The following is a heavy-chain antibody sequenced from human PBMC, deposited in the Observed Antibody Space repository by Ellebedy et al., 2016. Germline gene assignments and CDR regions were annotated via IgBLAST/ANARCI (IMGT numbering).Heavy chain of an antibody. CDR2: ISYDGTRK. J-gene: IGHJ6*02. D-gene: IGHD3-3*01. V-gene: IGHV3-30*14. CDR3: ARDLRFLEWSYYYGMDV. CDR1: GFTFENYS. Sequence: GGSLRLSCAVSGFTFENYSFHWVRQAPGKGLEWVAVISYDGTRKWYADSVQGRFSISRDNSKNTLYLQMNSLRAEDTAVYYCARDLRFLEWSYYYGMDVWGQGTTVTVSS.